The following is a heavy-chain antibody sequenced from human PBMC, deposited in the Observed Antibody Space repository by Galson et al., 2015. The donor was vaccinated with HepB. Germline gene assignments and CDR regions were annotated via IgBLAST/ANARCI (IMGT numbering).Heavy chain of an antibody. CDR3: ARLVKYDSSGSPVYYFDY. CDR1: GYSFTRYW. Sequence: QSGAEVKKPGESVKISCKASGYSFTRYWIGWARQMPGKGLEWMGMIYPGDSDSRYSPSYSPSFQGQVIISADKSITTAYLQWSSLRASDTAMYYCARLVKYDSSGSPVYYFDYWGQGTLVTVSS. J-gene: IGHJ4*02. D-gene: IGHD3-22*01. CDR2: IYPGDSDS. V-gene: IGHV5-51*03.